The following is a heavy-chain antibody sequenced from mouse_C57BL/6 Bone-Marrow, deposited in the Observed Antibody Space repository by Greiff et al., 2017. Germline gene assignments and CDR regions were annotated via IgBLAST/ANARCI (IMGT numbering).Heavy chain of an antibody. CDR1: GYTFTDYY. D-gene: IGHD1-1*02. J-gene: IGHJ2*01. Sequence: QVHVKQSGAELVRPGASVKLSCKASGYTFTDYYINWVKQRPGQGLEWIARIYPGSGNTYYNEKFKGKATLTAEKSSSTAYMQLSSLASEDSAVYFCAREGGTCDYWGQGTTLTVSS. CDR3: AREGGTCDY. CDR2: IYPGSGNT. V-gene: IGHV1-76*01.